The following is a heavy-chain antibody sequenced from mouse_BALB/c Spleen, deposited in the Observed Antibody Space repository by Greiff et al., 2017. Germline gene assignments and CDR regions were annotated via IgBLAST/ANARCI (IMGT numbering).Heavy chain of an antibody. Sequence: EVKLQESGGGLVKPGGSLKLSCAASGFTFSSYAMSWVRQTPEKRLEWVASISSGGSTYYPDSVKGRFTISRDNARNILYLKMSSLRSEDTAMYYCARGDDYDEDYAMDYWGQGTSVTVSS. CDR1: GFTFSSYA. J-gene: IGHJ4*01. CDR3: ARGDDYDEDYAMDY. CDR2: ISSGGST. D-gene: IGHD2-4*01. V-gene: IGHV5-6-5*01.